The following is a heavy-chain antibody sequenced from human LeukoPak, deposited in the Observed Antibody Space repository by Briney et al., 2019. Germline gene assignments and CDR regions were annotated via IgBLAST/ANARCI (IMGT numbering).Heavy chain of an antibody. Sequence: SETLSLTCTVSGGSISSSSYYWGWIRQPPGKGLEWIGSIYYSGSTYCNPSLKSRVTISVDTSKNQFSLKLSSVTAADTAVYYCGSGSYSDFDYWGQGTLVTVSS. V-gene: IGHV4-39*01. J-gene: IGHJ4*02. CDR2: IYYSGST. D-gene: IGHD1-26*01. CDR1: GGSISSSSYY. CDR3: GSGSYSDFDY.